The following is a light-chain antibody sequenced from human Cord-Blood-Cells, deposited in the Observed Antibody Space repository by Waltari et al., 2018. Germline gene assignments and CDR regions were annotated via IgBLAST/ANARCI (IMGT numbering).Light chain of an antibody. CDR1: SSNIGSNY. CDR2: RNN. CDR3: AAWDDSLSGRV. J-gene: IGLJ3*02. V-gene: IGLV1-47*01. Sequence: QSVLTQPPSASGTPGQRVTISCSGSSSNIGSNYVYWYQQLPGPAPKLIIYRNNQRPSGVPDRFSGSKSGTSASLAISGLRSEDEADYYCAAWDDSLSGRVFGGGTKLTVL.